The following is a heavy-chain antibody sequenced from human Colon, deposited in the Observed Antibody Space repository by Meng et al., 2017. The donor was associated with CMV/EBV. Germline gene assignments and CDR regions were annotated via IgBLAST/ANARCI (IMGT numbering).Heavy chain of an antibody. J-gene: IGHJ4*02. V-gene: IGHV3-23*01. CDR1: GFITYA. Sequence: GESLKISCVGSGFITYAMNWVRQAPGKGLEWVSTVSGTGDNTYYADSVKGRFTISRDNSKNTVYLQMNSLRGEDTAVYYCARGGGYERGLDYWGQGTLVTVSS. CDR2: VSGTGDNT. D-gene: IGHD5-12*01. CDR3: ARGGGYERGLDY.